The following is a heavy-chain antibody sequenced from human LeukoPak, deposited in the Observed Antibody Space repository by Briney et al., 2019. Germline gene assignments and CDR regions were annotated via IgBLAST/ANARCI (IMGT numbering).Heavy chain of an antibody. Sequence: GESLNISCKGSGYRFTNYWIGWVRQMPGKGLEWMGMIYPGDSDTRYRPSFQGQVTISAHKSISTAYLQWSSLKASDTAMYYCARRSGPLVYFFFDYWGQGTLVTVSP. V-gene: IGHV5-51*01. D-gene: IGHD6-13*01. J-gene: IGHJ4*02. CDR3: ARRSGPLVYFFFDY. CDR2: IYPGDSDT. CDR1: GYRFTNYW.